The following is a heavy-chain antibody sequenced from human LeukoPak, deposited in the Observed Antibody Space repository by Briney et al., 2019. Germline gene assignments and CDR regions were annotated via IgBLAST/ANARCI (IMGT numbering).Heavy chain of an antibody. CDR2: INHSGST. V-gene: IGHV4-34*01. J-gene: IGHJ2*01. CDR3: ARIWPDL. Sequence: SEILSLTCAVYGGSFSGHYWTWIRQPPGKGLEWIGEINHSGSTNYNPSLKSRVTISVDTSKKQFSLRLNSVTAADTAVYYCARIWPDLWGRGTLVTVSS. CDR1: GGSFSGHY. D-gene: IGHD3-10*01.